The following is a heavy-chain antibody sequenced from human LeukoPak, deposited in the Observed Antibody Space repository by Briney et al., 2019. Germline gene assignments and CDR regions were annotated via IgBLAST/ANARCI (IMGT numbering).Heavy chain of an antibody. J-gene: IGHJ4*02. V-gene: IGHV3-30*02. CDR2: VRYDQSAT. CDR3: VKDQGECPGSRCYLRFLEY. D-gene: IGHD3-3*01. CDR1: GFKFGIYG. Sequence: GGSLRLSCAASGFKFGIYGMHWVRQAPGKGLEWVTFVRYDQSATVYADSVQGRFAISRDNSKNTVYLQMNSLRVEDTALYFCVKDQGECPGSRCYLRFLEYWGQGTLVIVSS.